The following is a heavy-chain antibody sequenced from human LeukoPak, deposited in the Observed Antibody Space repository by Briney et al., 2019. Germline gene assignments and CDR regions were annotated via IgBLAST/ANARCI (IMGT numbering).Heavy chain of an antibody. D-gene: IGHD2-2*01. V-gene: IGHV1-2*02. CDR3: ARANFLYCSSSTCLFDY. CDR1: GYPFTDYY. CDR2: INPNDGDT. J-gene: IGHJ4*02. Sequence: ASVKVSCKAPGYPFTDYYMHWVRQAPGQGFEWMGWINPNDGDTNYAQKFQGRVTMTRDTSISTAHMEVSRLRSDDTAVYYCARANFLYCSSSTCLFDYWGQGTLVTVSS.